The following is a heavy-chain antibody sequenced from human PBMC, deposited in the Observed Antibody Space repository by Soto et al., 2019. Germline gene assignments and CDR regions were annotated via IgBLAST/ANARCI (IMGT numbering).Heavy chain of an antibody. CDR3: ARSIQGVVGATSQFDY. Sequence: QLQLQESGPGLVKPSETLSLICTVSGGSISSSIYYWGWIRQPPGKGLEWIGSIYYSGSTYYNPSLKSRVTISVDTSKNQFSLRLSSVTAADTAVYYCARSIQGVVGATSQFDYWGQGTLVTVSS. D-gene: IGHD1-26*01. CDR2: IYYSGST. J-gene: IGHJ4*02. CDR1: GGSISSSIYY. V-gene: IGHV4-39*01.